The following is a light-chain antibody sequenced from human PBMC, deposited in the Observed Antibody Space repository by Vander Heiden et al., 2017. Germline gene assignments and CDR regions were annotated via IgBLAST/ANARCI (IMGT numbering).Light chain of an antibody. CDR3: QQSYSTPYT. CDR2: AAS. CDR1: QSISSY. V-gene: IGKV1-39*01. J-gene: IGKJ2*01. Sequence: DLQMTQSPSSLSASVGDSVTITCRASQSISSYLNWYQQKPGKAPKLLIYAASSLQSGVPSRFSGSGSGTDFTLTISSLQPEEFATYYCQQSYSTPYTFGQGTKLEIK.